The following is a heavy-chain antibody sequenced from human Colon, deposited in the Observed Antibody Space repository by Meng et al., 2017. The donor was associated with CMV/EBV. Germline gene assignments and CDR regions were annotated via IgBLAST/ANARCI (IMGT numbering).Heavy chain of an antibody. D-gene: IGHD1-26*01. CDR2: LYIGGST. V-gene: IGHV3-53*01. J-gene: IGHJ4*02. Sequence: GESLKISCAASGLTVSTDYMTWVRQATGKGLEWVSVLYIGGSTYYAESVKGRFTISRDDSKNTLYLQMNSLRADDTAMYYCARVMGPTGGFDYWGQGTRVTVSS. CDR3: ARVMGPTGGFDY. CDR1: GLTVSTDY.